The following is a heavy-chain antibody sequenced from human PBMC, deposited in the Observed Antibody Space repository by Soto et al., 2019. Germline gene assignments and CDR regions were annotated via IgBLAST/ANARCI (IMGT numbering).Heavy chain of an antibody. CDR1: GFTLSSYG. CDR2: IWYDGSNK. J-gene: IGHJ4*02. V-gene: IGHV3-33*01. D-gene: IGHD3-22*01. CDR3: ARDPSGRKWFSPGH. Sequence: QVQLVESGGGVVQPGRSLRLSCAASGFTLSSYGMHWVRQAPGKGLEWVAVIWYDGSNKYYADSVKGRFTISRDNSKNTLYLQMNSLRAEDTAVYYCARDPSGRKWFSPGHWGQGTLVTVSS.